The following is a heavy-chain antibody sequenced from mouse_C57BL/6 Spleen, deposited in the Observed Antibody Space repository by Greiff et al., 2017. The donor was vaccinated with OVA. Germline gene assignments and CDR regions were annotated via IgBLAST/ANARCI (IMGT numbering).Heavy chain of an antibody. CDR1: GYSITSGYY. V-gene: IGHV3-6*01. CDR3: ARDNGNYWFAY. CDR2: ISYDGSN. J-gene: IGHJ3*01. Sequence: VQLKQSGPGLVKPSQSLSLSCSVTGYSITSGYYWNWLRQFPGNKLEWMGYISYDGSNNYNPSLKNRISITRDTSKNQFFLKLNSVTTEDTATYYCARDNGNYWFAYWGQGTLGTVSA. D-gene: IGHD2-1*01.